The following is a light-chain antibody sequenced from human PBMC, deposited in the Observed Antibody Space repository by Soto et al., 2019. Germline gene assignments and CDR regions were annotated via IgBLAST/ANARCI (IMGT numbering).Light chain of an antibody. CDR2: EGS. Sequence: QSALTQPASVSGSPGQSITISCTGTSSDVGRYDFVSWYQQHPGKVPKVIIYEGSKRPSGISNRFSGSRSGNTASLTISGLRVEDEADYDCCSFAGSSTWVFGGWTKVTV. V-gene: IGLV2-23*01. J-gene: IGLJ3*02. CDR1: SSDVGRYDF. CDR3: CSFAGSSTWV.